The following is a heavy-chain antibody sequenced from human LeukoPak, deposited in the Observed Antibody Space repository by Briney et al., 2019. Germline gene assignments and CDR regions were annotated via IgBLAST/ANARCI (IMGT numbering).Heavy chain of an antibody. J-gene: IGHJ4*02. CDR1: GGSISSGGYY. D-gene: IGHD2-15*01. CDR2: IYYSGST. CDR3: ARSIVAPYFDY. Sequence: TLSLTCTVSGGSISSGGYYWSWIRQHPGKGLEWIGYIYYSGSTYYNPSLKSRVTISVDTSKNQFSLKLSSVTAADTAVYYCARSIVAPYFDYWGQGTLVTVSS. V-gene: IGHV4-31*03.